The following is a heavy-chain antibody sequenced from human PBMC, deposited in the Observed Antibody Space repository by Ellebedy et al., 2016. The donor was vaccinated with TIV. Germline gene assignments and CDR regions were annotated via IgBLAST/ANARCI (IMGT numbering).Heavy chain of an antibody. CDR1: GYTLTELS. J-gene: IGHJ4*02. V-gene: IGHV1-24*01. CDR2: FDPEDGET. Sequence: ASVKVSXKVSGYTLTELSMHWVRQAPGKGLEWMGGFDPEDGETIYAQKFQGRVTMTEDTSTDTAYMELSSLRSEDTAVYYCATGGGHFDWLPSSFDYWGQGTLVTVSS. CDR3: ATGGGHFDWLPSSFDY. D-gene: IGHD3-9*01.